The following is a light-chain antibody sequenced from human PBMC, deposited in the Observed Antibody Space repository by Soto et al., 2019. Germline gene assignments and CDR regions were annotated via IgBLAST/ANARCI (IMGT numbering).Light chain of an antibody. CDR2: AAS. J-gene: IGKJ1*01. V-gene: IGKV1-27*01. CDR3: QKYDRAPAA. Sequence: DILVTQSPSSLSASPGDRITITCRASQDIKKFLAWYQQKPGKVPHLLIYAASTLRPGVPSRFSGNASGTDFTLTSASLQPEDVATYYCQKYDRAPAAFGQGTKVDVK. CDR1: QDIKKF.